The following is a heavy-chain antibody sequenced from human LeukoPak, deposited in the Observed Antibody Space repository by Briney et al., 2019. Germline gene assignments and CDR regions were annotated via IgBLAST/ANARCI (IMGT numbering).Heavy chain of an antibody. J-gene: IGHJ4*02. Sequence: ASVKVSCKASGYTFTSYYMHWVRQAPGQGLEWMGRIKPSGGSTAYAQKFQGRVTMTRDTSTSTAYMELSSLRSEDTAVYYCARERGYSYFDYWGQGTLVTVSS. V-gene: IGHV1-46*01. CDR1: GYTFTSYY. D-gene: IGHD3-16*02. CDR3: ARERGYSYFDY. CDR2: IKPSGGST.